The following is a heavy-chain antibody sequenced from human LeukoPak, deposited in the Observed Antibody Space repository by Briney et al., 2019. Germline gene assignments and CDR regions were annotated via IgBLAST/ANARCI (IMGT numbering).Heavy chain of an antibody. J-gene: IGHJ4*02. V-gene: IGHV4-59*01. D-gene: IGHD6-19*01. CDR1: GGSISNYY. Sequence: SETLSLTCTVSGGSISNYYWSWIRQPPGKGLEWIGYIYHTGSTNYNPSLQSRVTMSVDTSKNQFSLKLSSVTAADTAVYYCATGWYGDGGYWGQGILVTVSS. CDR3: ATGWYGDGGY. CDR2: IYHTGST.